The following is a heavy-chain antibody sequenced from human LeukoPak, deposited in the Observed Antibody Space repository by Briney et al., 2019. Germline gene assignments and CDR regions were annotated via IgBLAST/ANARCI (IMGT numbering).Heavy chain of an antibody. V-gene: IGHV1-8*01. J-gene: IGHJ6*02. CDR3: ARATSPDYYYYYGMDV. Sequence: ASVKVSCKASGYTFTSYDINWVRQATGQGLEWMGWMNPNSGNTGYAQKFQGRVTMTRNTSISTAYMELSSLRSEDTAVYYYARATSPDYYYYYGMDVWGQGTTVTVSS. CDR2: MNPNSGNT. CDR1: GYTFTSYD.